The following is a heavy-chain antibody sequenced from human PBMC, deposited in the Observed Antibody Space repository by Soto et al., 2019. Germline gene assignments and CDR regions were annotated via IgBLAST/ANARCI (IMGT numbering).Heavy chain of an antibody. J-gene: IGHJ4*02. CDR2: VSANNGNT. CDR3: ARDRGSYALDY. D-gene: IGHD1-26*01. CDR1: GYPFPSYG. V-gene: IGHV1-18*01. Sequence: QVQLVQSGAEVKKPGASVKVSGKPSGYPFPSYGLSWVGQAPGQGLEWMGWVSANNGNTNYAQKLQGRVTMTTDTSTSTAYMELRSRRSDDTAVYYCARDRGSYALDYWGQGTLVTVSS.